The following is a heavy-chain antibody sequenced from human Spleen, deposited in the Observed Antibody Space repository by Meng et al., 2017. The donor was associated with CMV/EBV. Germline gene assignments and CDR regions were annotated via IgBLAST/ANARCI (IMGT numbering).Heavy chain of an antibody. CDR1: GGTFSTYA. CDR2: INPNSGGT. CDR3: ARESDIRTGTTGGEFDY. V-gene: IGHV1-2*02. Sequence: ASVKVSCKASGGTFSTYAIHWVRQAPGQGLEWMGWINPNSGGTNYAQKFQGRVTMTRDTSISTAYMELSRLRSDDTAVYYCARESDIRTGTTGGEFDYWGQGTLVTVSS. J-gene: IGHJ4*02. D-gene: IGHD1-1*01.